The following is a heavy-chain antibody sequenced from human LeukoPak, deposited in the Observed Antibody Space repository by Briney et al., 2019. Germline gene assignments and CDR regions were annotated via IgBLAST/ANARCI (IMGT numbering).Heavy chain of an antibody. CDR3: ATDRYYYGSGTYSFDY. D-gene: IGHD3-10*01. CDR2: ISYTGST. Sequence: SWIRQPPGKGLEWIGYISYTGSTYYNPSLKSRVAISADTSKNQFSLRLTSVTAADTAVYYCATDRYYYGSGTYSFDYWGQGTLVTVSS. V-gene: IGHV4-30-4*01. J-gene: IGHJ4*02.